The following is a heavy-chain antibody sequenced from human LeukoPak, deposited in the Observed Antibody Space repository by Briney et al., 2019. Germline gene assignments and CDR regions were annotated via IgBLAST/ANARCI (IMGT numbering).Heavy chain of an antibody. Sequence: PGGSLRLSCAASGFTFNTFGMHWVRQAPGQGLEWVAAIWFDGSVKHYSDAVKGRFTISRDNSLSTLYLQMNSLRVEDTAIYYCAKDTAVQFLEPAFWGQGTLVTVSS. J-gene: IGHJ4*02. CDR1: GFTFNTFG. D-gene: IGHD3-3*01. CDR2: IWFDGSVK. V-gene: IGHV3-33*06. CDR3: AKDTAVQFLEPAF.